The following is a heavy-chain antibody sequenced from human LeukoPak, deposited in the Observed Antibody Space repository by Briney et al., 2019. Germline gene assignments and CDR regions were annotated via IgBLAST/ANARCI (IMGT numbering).Heavy chain of an antibody. Sequence: GGSLRLSCAASGFTFNNYAMSWVRQAPGKGLEWVSAISGGGPTYYADSVKGRFTISRDNSKNTLYLQMNSLRAEDAAVYFCAKNSGYSWQYFFDYWGQGTLVTVSS. V-gene: IGHV3-23*01. J-gene: IGHJ4*02. D-gene: IGHD6-25*01. CDR2: ISGGGPT. CDR1: GFTFNNYA. CDR3: AKNSGYSWQYFFDY.